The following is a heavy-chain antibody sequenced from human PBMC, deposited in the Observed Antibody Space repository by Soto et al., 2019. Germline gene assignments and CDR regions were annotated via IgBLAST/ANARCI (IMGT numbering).Heavy chain of an antibody. J-gene: IGHJ4*02. D-gene: IGHD3-9*01. CDR2: ISGSGGST. Sequence: EVQLLESGGGLVQPGGSLRLSCAASGFTFSSYAMSWVRQAPGKGLEWVSAISGSGGSTYYADSVKGRFTISRDNSKNTLYLQMNSLRPEDTAVYYCAKYSYYDILTGYSDYFDYWGQGTLVTVSS. CDR3: AKYSYYDILTGYSDYFDY. V-gene: IGHV3-23*01. CDR1: GFTFSSYA.